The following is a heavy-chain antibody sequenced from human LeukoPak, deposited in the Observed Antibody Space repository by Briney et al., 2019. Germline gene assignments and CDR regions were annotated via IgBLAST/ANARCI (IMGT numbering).Heavy chain of an antibody. CDR2: IYYSGST. CDR3: ARQRLLLRRTGNWFDP. V-gene: IGHV4-59*08. J-gene: IGHJ5*02. Sequence: SETLSLTCTVSGGSISSYYWSWIRQPPGKGLEYIGYIYYSGSTNYNPSLKSRVTISVDTSKNQFSLKLSSVTAADTAVYYCARQRLLLRRTGNWFDPWGQGTLVTVSS. D-gene: IGHD1-1*01. CDR1: GGSISSYY.